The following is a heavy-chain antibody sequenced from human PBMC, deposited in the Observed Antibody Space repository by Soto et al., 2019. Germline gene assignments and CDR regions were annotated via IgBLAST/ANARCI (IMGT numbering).Heavy chain of an antibody. D-gene: IGHD3-10*01. CDR3: AKDLYGSETYTYYCGMDV. J-gene: IGHJ6*02. CDR2: ISYDGSNR. CDR1: GFTLSRFC. V-gene: IGHV3-30*18. Sequence: GSLRPSCAASGFTLSRFCMHWVRQAPGKGLEWVAVISYDGSNRFYADSVKGRFTISRDNSKNTLYLQMNSLRPEDTAVYYCAKDLYGSETYTYYCGMDVWGQGTTVTVSS.